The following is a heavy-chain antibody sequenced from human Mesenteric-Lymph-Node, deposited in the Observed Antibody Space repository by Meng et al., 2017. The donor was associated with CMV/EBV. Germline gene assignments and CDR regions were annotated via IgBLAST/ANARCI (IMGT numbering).Heavy chain of an antibody. CDR2: TRNKANSYTT. J-gene: IGHJ6*02. D-gene: IGHD3-3*01. V-gene: IGHV3-72*01. CDR3: AREPLTGYDFWSGYYTPHYYYGMDV. Sequence: GESLKISCAASGFTFSDHYMDWVRQAPGKGLEWVGRTRNKANSYTTEYAASVKGRFTISRDDSKNSLYLQMNSLKTEDTAVYYCAREPLTGYDFWSGYYTPHYYYGMDVWGQGTTVTVSS. CDR1: GFTFSDHY.